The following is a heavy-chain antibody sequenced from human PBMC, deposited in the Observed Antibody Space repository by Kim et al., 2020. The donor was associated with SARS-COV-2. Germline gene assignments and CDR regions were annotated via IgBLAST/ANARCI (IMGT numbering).Heavy chain of an antibody. CDR3: TRVYGDYVSYYYYGMDV. CDR2: IRSKAYGGTT. J-gene: IGHJ6*02. V-gene: IGHV3-49*03. CDR1: GFTFGDYA. D-gene: IGHD4-17*01. Sequence: GGSLRLSCTASGFTFGDYAMSWFRQAPGKGLEWVGFIRSKAYGGTTEYAASVKGRFTISRDDSKSIAYLQMNSLKTEDTAVYYCTRVYGDYVSYYYYGMDVWGQGTTVTVSS.